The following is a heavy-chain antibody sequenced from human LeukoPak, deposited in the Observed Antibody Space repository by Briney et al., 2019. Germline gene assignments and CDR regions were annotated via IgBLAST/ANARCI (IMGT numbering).Heavy chain of an antibody. Sequence: GGSLRLSCEASGFTFSSYAMSWVRQAPGKGLEWVSSISGSGGSTYYADSVKGRFTIYRDNSKNTLYLQMNSLRAEDTAVYYCAKMRYFDWPTVWGQGTLVTVSS. J-gene: IGHJ4*02. V-gene: IGHV3-23*01. CDR3: AKMRYFDWPTV. CDR1: GFTFSSYA. CDR2: ISGSGGST. D-gene: IGHD3-9*01.